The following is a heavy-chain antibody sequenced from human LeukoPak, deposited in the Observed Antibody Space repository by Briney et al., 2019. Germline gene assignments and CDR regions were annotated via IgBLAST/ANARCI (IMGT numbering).Heavy chain of an antibody. CDR2: ISGSGGGT. CDR3: ARYSGTFSNSYLDC. CDR1: GFTVSTSA. Sequence: QPGGSLRLSCAAAGFTVSTSAMSWVRQAPGKGLEWVSGISGSGGGTYYADSVKGRFTISRDNAKNSLYLQMNSLRAEDTAVYYCARYSGTFSNSYLDCWGQGTLVTVSS. V-gene: IGHV3-23*01. J-gene: IGHJ4*02. D-gene: IGHD1-26*01.